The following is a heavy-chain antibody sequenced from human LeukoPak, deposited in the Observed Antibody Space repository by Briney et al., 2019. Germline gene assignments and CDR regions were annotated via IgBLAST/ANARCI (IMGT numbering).Heavy chain of an antibody. V-gene: IGHV4-30-4*01. CDR3: AVGPYERTGLIWYYLDS. CDR2: INYRGPT. D-gene: IGHD3/OR15-3a*01. J-gene: IGHJ4*02. CDR1: VGSATGGDYY. Sequence: SQTLCLSSAVSVGSATGGDYYCGCVSQPPGKCLELIRYINYRGPTCYNPSLKSRLTISADTSTKQFSLRLSSVTAADTAVYDCAVGPYERTGLIWYYLDSWGQGTQVTVSS.